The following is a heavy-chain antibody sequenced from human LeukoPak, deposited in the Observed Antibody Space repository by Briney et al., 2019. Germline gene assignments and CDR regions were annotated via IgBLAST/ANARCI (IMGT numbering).Heavy chain of an antibody. V-gene: IGHV4-34*01. CDR2: INHSGST. J-gene: IGHJ4*02. D-gene: IGHD2-2*01. CDR3: ARLVPPTSFDY. CDR1: GGSFSGYY. Sequence: SETLSLTCAVYGGSFSGYYWSWIRQPPGKGLGWIGEINHSGSTNYNPSLKSRVTISVDTSKNQFSLKLSSVTAADTAVYYCARLVPPTSFDYWGQGTLVTVSS.